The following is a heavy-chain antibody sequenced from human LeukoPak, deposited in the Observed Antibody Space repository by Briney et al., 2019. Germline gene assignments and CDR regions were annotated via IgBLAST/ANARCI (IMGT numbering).Heavy chain of an antibody. D-gene: IGHD3-10*01. J-gene: IGHJ3*01. CDR1: GYXFSSYG. Sequence: ASVKVSCKASGYXFSSYGISWVRQAPGQGLEWMGRIIPILSQTNYALKFRGRFTMTADESTNTAYMELSSLKSEDTAVYFCAKVRGSDAFDLWGQGTMVTVSS. CDR2: IIPILSQT. V-gene: IGHV1-69*11. CDR3: AKVRGSDAFDL.